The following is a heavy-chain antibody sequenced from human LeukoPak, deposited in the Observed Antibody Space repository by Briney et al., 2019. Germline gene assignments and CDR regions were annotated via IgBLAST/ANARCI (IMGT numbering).Heavy chain of an antibody. CDR3: ASGMSAAAGIRSDY. J-gene: IGHJ4*02. CDR2: INHSGST. V-gene: IGHV4-34*01. Sequence: PLETLSLTCAVYGGSFSGYYWSWIRQPPGKGLEWIGEINHSGSTNYNPSLKSRVTISVDTSKNQFSLKLSSVTAADTAVYYCASGMSAAAGIRSDYWGQGTLVTVSS. D-gene: IGHD6-13*01. CDR1: GGSFSGYY.